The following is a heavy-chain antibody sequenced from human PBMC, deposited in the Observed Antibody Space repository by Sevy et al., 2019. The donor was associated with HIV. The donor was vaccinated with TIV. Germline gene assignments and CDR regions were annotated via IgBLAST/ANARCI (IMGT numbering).Heavy chain of an antibody. D-gene: IGHD3-3*01. J-gene: IGHJ4*02. CDR1: GFGFSTYS. V-gene: IGHV3-48*01. CDR2: ISSSSSTI. Sequence: GGSLRLSCAASGFGFSTYSMNWVRQAPGKGLEWVSYISSSSSTIYYADSVKGRFTISRDNAKNSLDLQMNSLRAEDTALYYCARDKAYYDFWSGYDWGQGTLVTVSS. CDR3: ARDKAYYDFWSGYD.